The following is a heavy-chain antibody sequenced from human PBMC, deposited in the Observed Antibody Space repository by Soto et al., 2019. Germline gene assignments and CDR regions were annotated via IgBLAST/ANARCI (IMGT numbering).Heavy chain of an antibody. CDR1: GFTFSSHV. CDR3: ARGPRAPPPHDYGMDV. CDR2: ISGGGGTT. Sequence: GGSLRLCCAASGFTFSSHVMNWVRQAPGKGLEWVAAISGGGGTTYYGDSVEGRFTMSRDNSKNTLYLQMNSLRADDTAVYYCARGPRAPPPHDYGMDVWGQGTTVTVSS. J-gene: IGHJ6*02. V-gene: IGHV3-23*01.